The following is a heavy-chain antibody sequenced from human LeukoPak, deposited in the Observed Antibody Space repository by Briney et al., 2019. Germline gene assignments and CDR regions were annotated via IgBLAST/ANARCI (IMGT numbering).Heavy chain of an antibody. J-gene: IGHJ4*02. D-gene: IGHD3-10*01. CDR2: INPNSGGT. Sequence: GASVKVSCKASGYSFTDYYLHWVRQAPGQGLEWMGLINPNSGGTNYAQKFQGRVTMTRDTSISTAYMELSRLRSDDTAVYYCARLTIPEQGIDYWGQGTLVTVSS. CDR1: GYSFTDYY. CDR3: ARLTIPEQGIDY. V-gene: IGHV1-2*02.